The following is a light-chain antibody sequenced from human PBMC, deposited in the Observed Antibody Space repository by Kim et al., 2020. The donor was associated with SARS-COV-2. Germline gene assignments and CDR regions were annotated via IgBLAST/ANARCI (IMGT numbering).Light chain of an antibody. CDR3: CSYTSITTVI. CDR2: DVS. V-gene: IGLV2-14*03. Sequence: GQSIPISCTGTSSDVGDNNYVSWYQQHPGKAPKVVIYDVSHRPSGVSDRFSGSKSGNTASLTISGLQADDEADYYCCSYTSITTVIFGGGTKVTVL. CDR1: SSDVGDNNY. J-gene: IGLJ2*01.